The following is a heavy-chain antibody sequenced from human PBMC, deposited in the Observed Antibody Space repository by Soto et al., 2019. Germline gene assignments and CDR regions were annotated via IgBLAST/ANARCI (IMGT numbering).Heavy chain of an antibody. CDR1: GFTFSSYW. V-gene: IGHV3-74*01. J-gene: IGHJ6*02. CDR3: ARNCGGDCYYGMDV. Sequence: GGSLRLSCAASGFTFSSYWMHWVRQAPGKGLVWVSRINSDGSSTSYADSVKGRFTISRDNAKNTLYLQMNSLRAEDTAVYYCARNCGGDCYYGMDVWGQGTTVTVSS. D-gene: IGHD2-21*01. CDR2: INSDGSST.